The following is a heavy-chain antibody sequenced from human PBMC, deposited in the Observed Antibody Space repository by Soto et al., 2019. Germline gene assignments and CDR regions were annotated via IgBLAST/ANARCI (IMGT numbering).Heavy chain of an antibody. V-gene: IGHV1-2*02. J-gene: IGHJ3*01. CDR1: GYNFIAQN. D-gene: IGHD6-6*01. Sequence: QVHLVQSGAEVKKPGASVKVSCMASGYNFIAQNIHWVRQAPGLGLEWMGKMNPNSGGSEYAQEFQGRVTVTGDTSICKVYIELTSLNSHDTADYYCARDRHFNSSSDAFDRWGQWTMVIVSS. CDR2: MNPNSGGS. CDR3: ARDRHFNSSSDAFDR.